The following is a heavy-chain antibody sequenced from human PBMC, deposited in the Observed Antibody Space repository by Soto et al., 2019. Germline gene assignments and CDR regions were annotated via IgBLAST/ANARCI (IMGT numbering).Heavy chain of an antibody. CDR3: ASSCSGGSCYLDYYYYGMDV. D-gene: IGHD2-15*01. J-gene: IGHJ6*02. V-gene: IGHV3-33*01. Sequence: QVQLVESGGGVVQPGRSLRLSCAASGFTFSSYGMHWVRQAPGKGLEWVAVIWYDGSNKYYADSVKGRFTISRDNSKNTLYLHMNSLRAEDTAVYYCASSCSGGSCYLDYYYYGMDVWGQGTTVTVSS. CDR2: IWYDGSNK. CDR1: GFTFSSYG.